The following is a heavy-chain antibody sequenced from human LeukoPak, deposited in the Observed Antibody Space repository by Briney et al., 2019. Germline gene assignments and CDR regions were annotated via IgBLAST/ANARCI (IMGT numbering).Heavy chain of an antibody. J-gene: IGHJ4*02. CDR2: IYYSWDT. CDR3: ARVGGWKFDY. CDR1: GGSISSTSYY. Sequence: PSETLSLTCTVSGGSISSTSYYWGWIRQPPGKGLEWIGSIYYSWDTYYNPSLKSRVTISVDTSKNQFSLKLSSVTAADTAVYYCARVGGWKFDYWGQGTLVTVSS. V-gene: IGHV4-39*07. D-gene: IGHD6-19*01.